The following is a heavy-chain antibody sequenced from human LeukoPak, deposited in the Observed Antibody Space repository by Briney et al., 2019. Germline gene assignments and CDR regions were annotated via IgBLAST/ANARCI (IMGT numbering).Heavy chain of an antibody. Sequence: GGSLRLSCAASGFTFSSHAMSWVRQAPGKGLEWVSAISGSGGSTYYADSVKGRFTISRDNSKNTLYLQMNSLRAEDTAVYYCARSYYDILTGYYDPDYWGQGTLVTVSS. V-gene: IGHV3-23*01. CDR1: GFTFSSHA. J-gene: IGHJ4*02. CDR3: ARSYYDILTGYYDPDY. CDR2: ISGSGGST. D-gene: IGHD3-9*01.